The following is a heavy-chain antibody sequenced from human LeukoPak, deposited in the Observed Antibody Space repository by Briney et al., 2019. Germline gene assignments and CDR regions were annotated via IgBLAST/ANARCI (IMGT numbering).Heavy chain of an antibody. CDR3: ARNGVIRFSPYECYYFDY. V-gene: IGHV1-69*13. CDR2: IIPIFGTA. Sequence: ASVKVSCKASGGTFSSYAISWVRQAPGQGLEWMGGIIPIFGTANYAQKFQGRVTITADESTSTAYMELSSLRSEDTAVYYCARNGVIRFSPYECYYFDYWGQGTLVTVSS. D-gene: IGHD2-21*01. J-gene: IGHJ4*02. CDR1: GGTFSSYA.